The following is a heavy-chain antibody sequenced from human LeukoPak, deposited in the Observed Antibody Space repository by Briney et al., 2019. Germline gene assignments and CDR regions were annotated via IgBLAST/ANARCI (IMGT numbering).Heavy chain of an antibody. CDR2: IKQDGSEK. D-gene: IGHD2-2*01. CDR1: GFTFSSYW. Sequence: GGSLRLSCAASGFTFSSYWMNWVRQAPGKGLEWVANIKQDGSEKYFADSVKGRFTISRDNAKNSLYLQMISLRVEGTAVYYCTRGGVWYQPVDYWGQGTLITVSS. J-gene: IGHJ4*02. V-gene: IGHV3-7*01. CDR3: TRGGVWYQPVDY.